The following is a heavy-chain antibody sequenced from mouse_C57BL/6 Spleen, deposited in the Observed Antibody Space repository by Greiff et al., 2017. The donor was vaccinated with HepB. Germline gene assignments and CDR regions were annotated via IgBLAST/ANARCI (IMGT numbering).Heavy chain of an antibody. Sequence: EVMLVESGGGLVKPGGSLKLSCAASGFTFSSYAMSWVRQTPEKRLEWVATISDGGSYTYYPDNVKGRFTISRDNAKNNLYLQMSHLKSEDTAMYYCAREHGGFDYWGQGTTLTVSS. V-gene: IGHV5-4*01. CDR3: AREHGGFDY. J-gene: IGHJ2*01. CDR1: GFTFSSYA. CDR2: ISDGGSYT.